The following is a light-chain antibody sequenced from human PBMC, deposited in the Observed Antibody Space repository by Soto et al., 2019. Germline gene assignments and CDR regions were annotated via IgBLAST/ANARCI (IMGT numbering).Light chain of an antibody. CDR3: QQRSNWSRT. CDR2: GAS. Sequence: DIQMTQSPSSVSASVGDRLTITCRASRDISNSLAWYQQTPGKAPKLLLRGASSLHRGVPSRFSGGGAGTEFTLTISSLEPEDFAVYYCQQRSNWSRTFGQGTKVDIK. V-gene: IGKV1-12*01. CDR1: RDISNS. J-gene: IGKJ1*01.